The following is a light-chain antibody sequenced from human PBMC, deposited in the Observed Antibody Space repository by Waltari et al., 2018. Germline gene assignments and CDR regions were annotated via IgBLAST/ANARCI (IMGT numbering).Light chain of an antibody. CDR1: QSVSSSY. Sequence: EIVLTQSPGTLYLSPGEGATLSCGASQSVSSSYLAWYQHKPGQAPRLLIYATSTRATGIPDRFSGSGSGTDFTLTVSRLEPEDFAVYYCQQYGISPWTFGQGTKVEIK. V-gene: IGKV3-20*01. J-gene: IGKJ1*01. CDR2: ATS. CDR3: QQYGISPWT.